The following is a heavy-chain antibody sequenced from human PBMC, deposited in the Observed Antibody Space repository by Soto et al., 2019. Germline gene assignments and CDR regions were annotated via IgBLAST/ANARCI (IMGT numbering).Heavy chain of an antibody. J-gene: IGHJ6*02. CDR2: INPNSGCT. D-gene: IGHD6-19*01. CDR3: ARDVIGQPTVYSSGCYYYYSGMDV. V-gene: IGHV1-2*04. Sequence: QVQLVQSGAEVKKPGASVKVYCKASGYTFTGYYMHWERQAPGQGLAWMGWINPNSGCTHYAQKFQGWVNMTRDPSIRTAYMALSRLRSYDTAVYYCARDVIGQPTVYSSGCYYYYSGMDVWGQGTKVTVSS. CDR1: GYTFTGYY.